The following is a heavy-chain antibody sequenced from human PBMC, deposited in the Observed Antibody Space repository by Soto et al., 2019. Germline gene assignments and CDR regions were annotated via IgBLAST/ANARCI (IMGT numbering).Heavy chain of an antibody. CDR2: IKSKTDGGTT. CDR1: GFTFSNAW. Sequence: GGSLRLSCAASGFTFSNAWMSWVRQAPGKGLEWVGRIKSKTDGGTTDYAAPVKGRFTISRDDSKNTLYLQMNSLKTEDTAVYYCTTDLNTLVVINAEYFQHWGQGTLVTVSS. V-gene: IGHV3-15*01. D-gene: IGHD3-22*01. J-gene: IGHJ1*01. CDR3: TTDLNTLVVINAEYFQH.